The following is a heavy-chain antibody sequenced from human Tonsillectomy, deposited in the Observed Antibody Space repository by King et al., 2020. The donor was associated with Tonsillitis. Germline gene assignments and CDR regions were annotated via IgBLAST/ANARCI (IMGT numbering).Heavy chain of an antibody. Sequence: QLVQSGAEVKKPGESLKISCKGSGYSFTSNWIGWVRQMPGKGLEWMGIFYPGDSETKYNPSFQGQVTFSADKSISTAYLQWSSLKASDTAMYYCARPRIAVAGPYYFDYWGQGTLDTVSS. V-gene: IGHV5-51*01. CDR1: GYSFTSNW. CDR3: ARPRIAVAGPYYFDY. D-gene: IGHD6-19*01. J-gene: IGHJ4*02. CDR2: FYPGDSET.